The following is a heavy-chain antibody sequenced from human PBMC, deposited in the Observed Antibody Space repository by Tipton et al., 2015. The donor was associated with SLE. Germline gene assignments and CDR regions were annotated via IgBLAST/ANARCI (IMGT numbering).Heavy chain of an antibody. Sequence: GWIRQPPGKGLEWIGSIYYSGSTYYNPSLKSRVTISVDTSKNQFSLKLSSVTAADTAVYYCASQNGEGYCSGGSCPGDWGQGTLVTVSS. V-gene: IGHV4-39*07. CDR2: IYYSGST. J-gene: IGHJ4*02. D-gene: IGHD2-15*01. CDR3: ASQNGEGYCSGGSCPGD.